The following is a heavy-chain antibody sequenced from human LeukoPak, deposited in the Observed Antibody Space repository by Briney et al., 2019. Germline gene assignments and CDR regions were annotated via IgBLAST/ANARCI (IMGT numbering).Heavy chain of an antibody. V-gene: IGHV1-18*04. CDR2: ISAYNGNT. D-gene: IGHD3-9*01. Sequence: ASVKVSCKASGYAFTSYGISWVRQAPVQGLEWMGWISAYNGNTNYAQKPQGRVTMTTDTSTSTAYMELRSLRSDDTAVYYCARGGAGYFDPDAFDIWGQGTMVTVSS. CDR3: ARGGAGYFDPDAFDI. CDR1: GYAFTSYG. J-gene: IGHJ3*02.